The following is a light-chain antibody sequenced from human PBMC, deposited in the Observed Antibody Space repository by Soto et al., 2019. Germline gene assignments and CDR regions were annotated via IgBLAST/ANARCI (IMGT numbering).Light chain of an antibody. V-gene: IGKV3-15*01. J-gene: IGKJ4*01. CDR1: QGVGNN. CDR2: AAS. CDR3: QQYNNWPPLT. Sequence: EIVMTQSPATLSMSPGETATLSCRASQGVGNNLAWYQQKPGQAPRLLITAASTRATDIPARFSGSGSGTEFTLTVSSLQSEDFAVYYCQQYNNWPPLTFGGGTKVEIK.